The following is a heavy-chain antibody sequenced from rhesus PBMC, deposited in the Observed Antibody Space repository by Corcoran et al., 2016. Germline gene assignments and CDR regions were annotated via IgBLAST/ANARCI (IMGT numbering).Heavy chain of an antibody. V-gene: IGHV4-147*01. CDR2: IYGSSGST. CDR3: AREGTYGSSYYFDY. D-gene: IGHD4-29*01. J-gene: IGHJ4*01. CDR1: GYSISSNY. Sequence: QVQLQESGPGLVKPSETLSLTCAVSGYSISSNYWSWIRQPPGKGLEWIGYIYGSSGSTYYNPSLKSQVTISTDTSNNQFSLKLNSVTAADTAVYYCAREGTYGSSYYFDYWGQGVLVTVSS.